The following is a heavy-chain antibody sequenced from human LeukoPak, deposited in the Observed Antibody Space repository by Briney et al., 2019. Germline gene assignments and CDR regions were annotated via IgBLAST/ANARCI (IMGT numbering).Heavy chain of an antibody. Sequence: PGRSLRLSCAASGFTFSSYGMHWVRQAPGKGLEWVAVIWYDGSNKYYADSVKGRFTISRDNSKNTLYLQMNSLRAEDTAVYYCARGPADYYDSSGYNYWGQGTLVTVSS. CDR3: ARGPADYYDSSGYNY. D-gene: IGHD3-22*01. V-gene: IGHV3-33*08. J-gene: IGHJ4*02. CDR1: GFTFSSYG. CDR2: IWYDGSNK.